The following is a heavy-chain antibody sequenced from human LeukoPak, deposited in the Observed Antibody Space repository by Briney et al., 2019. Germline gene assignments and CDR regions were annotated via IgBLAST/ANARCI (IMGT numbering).Heavy chain of an antibody. CDR3: ARESQTGGDFDY. D-gene: IGHD3-16*01. V-gene: IGHV1-3*01. J-gene: IGHJ4*02. CDR1: GHTSTTYA. Sequence: ASVKVSCKASGHTSTTYAIHWVRQAPGQRLEWMGWINAGNGNTKYSQKFQGRVTITRDTSASTAYMELSSLRSEDTAVYYCARESQTGGDFDYWGQGTLVTVSS. CDR2: INAGNGNT.